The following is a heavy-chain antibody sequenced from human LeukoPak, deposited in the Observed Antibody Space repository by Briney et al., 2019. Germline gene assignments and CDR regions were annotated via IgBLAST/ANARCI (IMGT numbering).Heavy chain of an antibody. CDR3: ARNQARGYSSPWAFDI. Sequence: GGSLRLSCAASGFTFSSYSMNWVRQAPGKGLEWVSSISSSSSYIYYADSVKGRFTISRDNAKNSLYLQMNSLRAEDTAVYYCARNQARGYSSPWAFDIWGQGTMVTVSS. D-gene: IGHD6-13*01. J-gene: IGHJ3*02. V-gene: IGHV3-21*01. CDR1: GFTFSSYS. CDR2: ISSSSSYI.